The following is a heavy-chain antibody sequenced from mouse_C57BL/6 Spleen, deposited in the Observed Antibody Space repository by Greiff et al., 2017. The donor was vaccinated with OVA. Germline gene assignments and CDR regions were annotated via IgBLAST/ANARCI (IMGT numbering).Heavy chain of an antibody. J-gene: IGHJ4*01. CDR3: ARGYGNL. CDR1: GYAFTNYL. Sequence: VQLQQSGAELVRPGTSVKVSCKASGYAFTNYLIEWVKQRPGQGLEWIGVINPGSGGTNYNEKFKGKATLTADKSSSTAYMQLSSLTSEDSAVYFCARGYGNLWGQGTSVTVSS. V-gene: IGHV1-54*01. D-gene: IGHD2-10*02. CDR2: INPGSGGT.